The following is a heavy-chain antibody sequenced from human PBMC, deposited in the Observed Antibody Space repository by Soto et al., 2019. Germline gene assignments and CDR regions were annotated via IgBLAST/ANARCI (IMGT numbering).Heavy chain of an antibody. CDR1: GGSMRSYY. Sequence: PSETLSLTCSVSGGSMRSYYWNWLRQPAGKGLEWIGRIYSRGDTNYNPSVKSRVTMSVDTSKNEFSLRLNSVTAADTAVYYCAGIGEDVYYGMDVWGQGTTVTVSS. CDR2: IYSRGDT. V-gene: IGHV4-4*07. CDR3: AGIGEDVYYGMDV. D-gene: IGHD2-21*01. J-gene: IGHJ6*02.